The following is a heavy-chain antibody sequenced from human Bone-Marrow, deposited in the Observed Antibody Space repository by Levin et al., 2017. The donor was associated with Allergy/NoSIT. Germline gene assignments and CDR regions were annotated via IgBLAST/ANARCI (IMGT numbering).Heavy chain of an antibody. J-gene: IGHJ6*02. Sequence: GESLKISCSASGFTFSRYSMAWVRQAPGKGLEWVSYITTASSYIHYSDSVGGRFTISRDNAKNSLFLQMTNLRAEDTAVYYCARRDYYYYGFDVWGQGTTVTVSS. CDR2: ITTASSYI. V-gene: IGHV3-21*01. CDR1: GFTFSRYS. CDR3: ARRDYYYYGFDV.